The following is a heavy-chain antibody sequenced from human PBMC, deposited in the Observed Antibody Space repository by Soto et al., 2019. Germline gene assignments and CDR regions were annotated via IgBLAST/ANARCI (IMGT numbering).Heavy chain of an antibody. CDR1: GFSFRASC. V-gene: IGHV3-7*01. CDR2: ISEDGSET. CDR3: ARELGVLRLVKGLCLGTGDLYFDL. D-gene: IGHD3-3*01. Sequence: QLVESGGTLVQRGGSLRLSCRASGFSFRASCLPWVRQAPGKGLEWVAMISEDGSETYYLYSVKGLFTVYRDNTKDSLFMHMESMRADDTAVYYCARELGVLRLVKGLCLGTGDLYFDLWGRGTLVTVSS. J-gene: IGHJ2*01.